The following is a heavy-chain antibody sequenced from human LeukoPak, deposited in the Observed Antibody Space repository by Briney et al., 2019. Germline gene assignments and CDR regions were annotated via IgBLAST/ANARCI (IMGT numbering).Heavy chain of an antibody. CDR3: AKVRGSSTSWVDP. CDR2: ISHDGSNK. J-gene: IGHJ5*02. CDR1: GFTLSSYG. Sequence: PGRSLRLSCAASGFTLSSYGMHWVRQAPGKGLEWVAVISHDGSNKYYADSVKGRFTISRDNSKNTLYLQMNSLRAEDTAVYYCAKVRGSSTSWVDPWGQGTLVTVSS. V-gene: IGHV3-30*18. D-gene: IGHD2-2*01.